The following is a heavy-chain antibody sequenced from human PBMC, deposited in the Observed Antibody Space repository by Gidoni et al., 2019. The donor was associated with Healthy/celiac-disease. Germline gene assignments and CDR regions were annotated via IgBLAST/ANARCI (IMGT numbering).Heavy chain of an antibody. CDR2: ISGSGGST. V-gene: IGHV3-23*01. Sequence: EVQLLESGGGLVQPGGSLRLSCAASGFTFSSYAMSWVRQAPGKGLEWVSAISGSGGSTYYADSVKGRFTISRDNSKNTLYLQMNSLRAEDTAVYYCAKRKSMIVGRNYYYYYGMDVWGQGTTVTVSS. J-gene: IGHJ6*02. CDR1: GFTFSSYA. D-gene: IGHD3-22*01. CDR3: AKRKSMIVGRNYYYYYGMDV.